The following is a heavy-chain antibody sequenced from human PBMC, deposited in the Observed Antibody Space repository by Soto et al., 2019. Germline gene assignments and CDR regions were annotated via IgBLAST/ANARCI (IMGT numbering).Heavy chain of an antibody. J-gene: IGHJ4*02. D-gene: IGHD3-3*01. V-gene: IGHV3-21*01. Sequence: GGSLRLSCAASGFTFSSYSMNWVRQAPGKGLEWVSSISSSSSYIYYADSVKGRFTISRDNAKNSLYLQMNSLRAEDTAVYYCAREGRDYDFWSGYPRFDYWGQGTLVTVSS. CDR3: AREGRDYDFWSGYPRFDY. CDR2: ISSSSSYI. CDR1: GFTFSSYS.